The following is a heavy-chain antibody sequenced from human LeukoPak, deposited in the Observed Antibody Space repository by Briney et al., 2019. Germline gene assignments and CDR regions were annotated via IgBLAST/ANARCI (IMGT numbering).Heavy chain of an antibody. D-gene: IGHD3-16*01. CDR3: ARAPAKRVWDFDY. CDR2: INPNSGGT. Sequence: GASVTVSCKASGYTFTGYYMHWVRQAPGQGLEWMGWINPNSGGTNYAQKFQGRVTMTRDTSIGTAYMELSRLRSDDTAVYYCARAPAKRVWDFDYWGQGTLVTVSS. J-gene: IGHJ4*02. CDR1: GYTFTGYY. V-gene: IGHV1-2*02.